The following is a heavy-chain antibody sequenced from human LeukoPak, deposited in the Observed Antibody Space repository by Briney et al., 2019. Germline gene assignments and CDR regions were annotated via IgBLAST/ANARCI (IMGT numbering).Heavy chain of an antibody. CDR3: ARDIAPAGLFFDY. Sequence: GGSLRLSCAASGFTLSSYWMSWVRQAPGKGLEWVANIKYDGSEKDYVDPVKGRFTISRDNAKNSLYLQMNSLRAEDTAVYYCARDIAPAGLFFDYWGQGTLITVSS. J-gene: IGHJ4*02. D-gene: IGHD6-13*01. CDR2: IKYDGSEK. CDR1: GFTLSSYW. V-gene: IGHV3-7*01.